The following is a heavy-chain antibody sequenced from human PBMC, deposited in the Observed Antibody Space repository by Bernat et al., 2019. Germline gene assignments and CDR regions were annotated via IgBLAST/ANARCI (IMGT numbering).Heavy chain of an antibody. J-gene: IGHJ3*02. CDR3: ARVVISVARLAFDI. D-gene: IGHD2-15*01. CDR2: INADNGDT. Sequence: QVQLAQSGAGVKKPGASVKGSCKASGFTFTNYAIHWLRQAPGQRLEWVGWINADNGDTKYSQKFQNRVTITRNTSASTAYMELSSLRSDDTAVYYCARVVISVARLAFDIWGQGRLVTVST. V-gene: IGHV1-3*01. CDR1: GFTFTNYA.